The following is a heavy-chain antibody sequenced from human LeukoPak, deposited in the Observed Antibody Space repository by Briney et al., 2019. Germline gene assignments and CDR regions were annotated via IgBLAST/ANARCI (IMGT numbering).Heavy chain of an antibody. Sequence: GGSLRLSCAASGFTFDDYTMHWVRQAPGKGLEWVSGISWNSGSIGYADSVKGRFTISRDNAKSSLYLQMNSLRAEDTALYYCAKDGGRKTVTTYYFDYWGQGTLVTVSS. J-gene: IGHJ4*02. CDR1: GFTFDDYT. V-gene: IGHV3-9*01. D-gene: IGHD4-17*01. CDR2: ISWNSGSI. CDR3: AKDGGRKTVTTYYFDY.